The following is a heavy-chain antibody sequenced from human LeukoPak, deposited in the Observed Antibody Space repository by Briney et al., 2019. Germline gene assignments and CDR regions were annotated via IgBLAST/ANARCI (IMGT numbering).Heavy chain of an antibody. CDR2: INHSGST. D-gene: IGHD3-22*01. Sequence: SETLSLTCAVYGGSFSGYYWSWIRQPPGKGLEWIGEINHSGSTNYNPSLKSRVTISVDTSKNQFSLKLSSVTAADTAVYYCARVMYYYDSSGYYYVDAFDIWGQGTMVTVSS. CDR3: ARVMYYYDSSGYYYVDAFDI. J-gene: IGHJ3*02. CDR1: GGSFSGYY. V-gene: IGHV4-34*01.